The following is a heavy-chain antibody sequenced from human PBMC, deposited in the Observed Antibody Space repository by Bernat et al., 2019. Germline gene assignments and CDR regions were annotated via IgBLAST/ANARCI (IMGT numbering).Heavy chain of an antibody. Sequence: EVQLVGSGGGLVQPGGSLRLSCSASGFTFSSYDLHWGRQATGKGLEWVSAIGTAGDTYYPGSVKGRFTISRENAKNSLYLQMNSLRAGDTAVYYCARGAGDYWYFDLWGRGTLVTVSS. J-gene: IGHJ2*01. CDR3: ARGAGDYWYFDL. D-gene: IGHD7-27*01. CDR2: IGTAGDT. CDR1: GFTFSSYD. V-gene: IGHV3-13*04.